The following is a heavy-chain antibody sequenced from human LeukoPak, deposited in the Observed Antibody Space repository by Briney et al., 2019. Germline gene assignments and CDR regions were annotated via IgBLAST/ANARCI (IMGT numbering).Heavy chain of an antibody. CDR3: ATHPDSGVYYFDY. CDR1: GFIFSSYA. D-gene: IGHD2-21*01. Sequence: GGPLRLSCAASGFIFSSYAMSWVRQAPGKGLEWVSAISGSGGSTYYADSVKGRFTISRDNSKNTLYLQMNSLRAEDTAVYYCATHPDSGVYYFDYWGQGTLVTVSS. CDR2: ISGSGGST. J-gene: IGHJ4*02. V-gene: IGHV3-23*01.